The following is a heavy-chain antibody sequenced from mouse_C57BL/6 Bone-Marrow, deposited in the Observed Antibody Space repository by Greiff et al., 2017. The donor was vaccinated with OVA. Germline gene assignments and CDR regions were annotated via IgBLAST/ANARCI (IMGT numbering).Heavy chain of an antibody. CDR2: IYPGDGET. D-gene: IGHD1-1*01. CDR3: ARDITTVVARNY. J-gene: IGHJ2*01. CDR1: GYAFSSSW. V-gene: IGHV1-82*01. Sequence: VKLQQSGPELVKPGASVKISCKASGYAFSSSWMNWVKQRPGKGLEWIGRIYPGDGETNYNGKFKGKATLTADKSSSTAYMQLSSLTSEDSAVYFCARDITTVVARNYWGQGTTLTVSS.